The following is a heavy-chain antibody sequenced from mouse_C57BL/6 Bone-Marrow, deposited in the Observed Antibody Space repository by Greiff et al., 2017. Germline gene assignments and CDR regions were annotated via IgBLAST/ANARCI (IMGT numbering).Heavy chain of an antibody. V-gene: IGHV6-3*01. CDR3: TDDYEDAMDY. D-gene: IGHD2-4*01. CDR2: IRLKSDNYAT. J-gene: IGHJ4*01. CDR1: GFTFSNYW. Sequence: EVQVVESGGGLVQPGGSMKLSCVASGFTFSNYWMNWVRQSPEKGLEWVAQIRLKSDNYATHYAESVKGRFTISRDDSKSSVYLQMNNLRAEDTGIYYCTDDYEDAMDYWGQGTSVTVSS.